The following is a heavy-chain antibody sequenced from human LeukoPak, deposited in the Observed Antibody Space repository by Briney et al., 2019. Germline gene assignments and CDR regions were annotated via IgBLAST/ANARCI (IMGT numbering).Heavy chain of an antibody. CDR1: GYTFTSYD. V-gene: IGHV1-8*03. J-gene: IGHJ4*02. CDR2: MNPNSGNT. CDR3: AILTSGSYYEFDY. D-gene: IGHD3-10*01. Sequence: ASVEVSCKASGYTFTSYDINWVRQATGQGLEWMGWMNPNSGNTGYAQKFQGRVTITRNTSISTAYMELSSLRSEDTAVYYCAILTSGSYYEFDYWGQGTLVTVSS.